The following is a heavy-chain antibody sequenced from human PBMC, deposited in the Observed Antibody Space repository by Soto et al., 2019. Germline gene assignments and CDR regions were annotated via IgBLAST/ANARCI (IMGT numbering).Heavy chain of an antibody. J-gene: IGHJ2*01. CDR2: IYHTGTT. CDR1: GDSISTFY. CDR3: AKGGREPLTGYHNWYFDL. V-gene: IGHV4-59*01. Sequence: QVLLQQSGPGLVKASETLSLTCSVSGDSISTFYWSWIRQSPGKGLEWIGYIYHTGTTKTDPSLSSRVTMSVDTSKHQFSLNLSSVNAADTAVYFCAKGGREPLTGYHNWYFDLWGRGIPVTVSS. D-gene: IGHD3-9*01.